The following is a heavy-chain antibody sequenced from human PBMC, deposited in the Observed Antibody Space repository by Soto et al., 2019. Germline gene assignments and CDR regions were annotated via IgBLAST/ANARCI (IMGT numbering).Heavy chain of an antibody. CDR1: GGSISSGGYS. V-gene: IGHV4-30-2*01. CDR2: IYHSGST. J-gene: IGHJ4*02. D-gene: IGHD3-22*01. Sequence: QLQLQESGSGLVKPSQTLYLTCAVSGGSISSGGYSWSWIRQPPRKGLEWIGYIYHSGSTYYNPSFKSPVTISVDRSQNQFSLKLSSVTAADTAVYYCARGPPEVNDYWGQGSLVTDSS. CDR3: ARGPPEVNDY.